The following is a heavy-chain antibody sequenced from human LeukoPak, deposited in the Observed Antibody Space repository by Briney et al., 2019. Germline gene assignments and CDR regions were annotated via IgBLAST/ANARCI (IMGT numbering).Heavy chain of an antibody. CDR1: RFSSSGGW. CDR2: IKKDGSEK. J-gene: IGHJ6*02. Sequence: GGSLRLPCAASRFSSSGGWMTWARQAPGKGLEWVANIKKDGSEKYYVDSVKGRFTISRDNAKHSLYLQMHSLRVEDTALYYCARGYGVDVWGQGTTVTVSS. CDR3: ARGYGVDV. V-gene: IGHV3-7*04.